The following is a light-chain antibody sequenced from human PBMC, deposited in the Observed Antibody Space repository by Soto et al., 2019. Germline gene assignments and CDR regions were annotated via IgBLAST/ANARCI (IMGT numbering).Light chain of an antibody. CDR1: QGVDSD. CDR3: QQAYSFPIT. Sequence: IQMTQSPSSLSASVGDSVTITCRASQGVDSDLSWYQQRPGKAPKLLIYGASTLHSGVPSRFSGRGSGTLFTLTITSLQPEDVATYYCQQAYSFPITFGQGTRLDI. J-gene: IGKJ5*01. CDR2: GAS. V-gene: IGKV1-39*01.